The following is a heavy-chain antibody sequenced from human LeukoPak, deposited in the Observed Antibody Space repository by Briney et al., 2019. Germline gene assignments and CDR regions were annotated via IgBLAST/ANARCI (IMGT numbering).Heavy chain of an antibody. D-gene: IGHD6-6*01. Sequence: GGSLRLSCAASGFTFSSYAVSWVRQVPGKGLEWVSVISGSGDNTYYADSVKGRFTISRDNSKNMLYLQMNSLRAEDTAVYYCAKWKYSNSGIDDYWGQGTLVTVSS. CDR2: ISGSGDNT. V-gene: IGHV3-23*01. CDR3: AKWKYSNSGIDDY. J-gene: IGHJ4*02. CDR1: GFTFSSYA.